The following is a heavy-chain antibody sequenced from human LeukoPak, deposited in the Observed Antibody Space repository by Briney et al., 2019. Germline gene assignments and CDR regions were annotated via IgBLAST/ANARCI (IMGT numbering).Heavy chain of an antibody. J-gene: IGHJ4*02. CDR2: INWNGGST. V-gene: IGHV3-20*04. D-gene: IGHD6-19*01. CDR3: ARRHTSGWEYFDY. CDR1: GFTFDDYG. Sequence: PGGSLRLSCAASGFTFDDYGMSWVRQPPGKGLEWVSGINWNGGSTVYADSVKGRFTISRDNAKNSLFLQMNSLRVEDTALYYCARRHTSGWEYFDYWGQGTLVTVSS.